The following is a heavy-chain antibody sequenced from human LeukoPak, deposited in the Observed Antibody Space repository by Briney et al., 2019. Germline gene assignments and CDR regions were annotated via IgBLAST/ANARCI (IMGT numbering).Heavy chain of an antibody. Sequence: PSETLSLTCTVSGGSISGYYWSWIRQPPGKGLEWIGEINHSGSTNYNPSLKSRVTISVDTSKNQFSLKLSSVTAADTAVYYCARGGVVGATLTDYFDYWGQGTLVTVSS. V-gene: IGHV4-34*01. CDR3: ARGGVVGATLTDYFDY. CDR2: INHSGST. CDR1: GGSISGYY. J-gene: IGHJ4*02. D-gene: IGHD1-26*01.